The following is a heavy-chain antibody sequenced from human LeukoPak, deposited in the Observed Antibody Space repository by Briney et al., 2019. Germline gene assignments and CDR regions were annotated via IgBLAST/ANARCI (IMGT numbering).Heavy chain of an antibody. J-gene: IGHJ4*02. V-gene: IGHV1-8*03. CDR3: ARAIRYQLLSDY. CDR2: MNPNSGNT. Sequence: ASVKVSCRTSGYTFSTYDINWVRQAAGQGLEWMGWMNPNSGNTGFAQKFQGRATITRDTSITTAYLELSSLRSEDTAVYYCARAIRYQLLSDYWGQGTLVTVSS. D-gene: IGHD2-2*01. CDR1: GYTFSTYD.